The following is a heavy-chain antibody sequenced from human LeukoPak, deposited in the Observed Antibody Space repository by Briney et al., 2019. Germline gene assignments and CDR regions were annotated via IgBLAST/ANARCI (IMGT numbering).Heavy chain of an antibody. D-gene: IGHD3-10*01. J-gene: IGHJ4*02. Sequence: GASVKVSCKASGYTFTSYDINWVRQATGQGLEWMGWMNPNSGNTGYAQKFQGRVTMTRNTSISTAYMELSSLRSEDTAVYYCARGGGITMVRGVIISWNYFDYWGQGTLVTVSS. CDR1: GYTFTSYD. CDR3: ARGGGITMVRGVIISWNYFDY. CDR2: MNPNSGNT. V-gene: IGHV1-8*01.